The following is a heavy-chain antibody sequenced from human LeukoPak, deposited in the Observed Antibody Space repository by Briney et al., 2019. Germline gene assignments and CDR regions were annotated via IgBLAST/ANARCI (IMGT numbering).Heavy chain of an antibody. Sequence: SETLSLTCTVSGGSISSYYWSWIRQPAGKGLEWIGRIYTSGSTNYNPSLKSRVTMSVDTSKNQFSLKLSPVTAADTAVYYCARVGIAAAGTEGGNWFDPWGQGTLVTVSS. CDR2: IYTSGST. CDR3: ARVGIAAAGTEGGNWFDP. J-gene: IGHJ5*02. V-gene: IGHV4-4*07. D-gene: IGHD6-13*01. CDR1: GGSISSYY.